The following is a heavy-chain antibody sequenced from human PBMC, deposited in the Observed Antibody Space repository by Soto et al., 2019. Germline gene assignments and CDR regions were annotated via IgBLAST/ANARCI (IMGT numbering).Heavy chain of an antibody. D-gene: IGHD2-15*01. Sequence: QVQLVQSGAEVKKPGSSVKVSCKASGGTFSSYAISWVRQAPGHGLEWMGGIIPIFGTANYAQKFQGRVTITADESTSTAYMELSSLRSEDTAVYYCASGKVVTPPSYWYFDLWGRGTLVTVFS. CDR1: GGTFSSYA. CDR2: IIPIFGTA. CDR3: ASGKVVTPPSYWYFDL. J-gene: IGHJ2*01. V-gene: IGHV1-69*12.